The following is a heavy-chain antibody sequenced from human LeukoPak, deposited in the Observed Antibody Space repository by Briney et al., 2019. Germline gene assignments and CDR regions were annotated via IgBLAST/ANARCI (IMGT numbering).Heavy chain of an antibody. D-gene: IGHD6-13*01. CDR2: IYISENN. CDR1: GDSITSYY. V-gene: IGHV4-4*07. J-gene: IGHJ5*02. Sequence: PSETLSLTCTVSGDSITSYYWSWIRQPAGKGLEWIGRIYISENNNYNPSLKSRVTMSLDTSKNQFPLKLSSVTAADTAIYYCARESVAIGTRWFDPWGQGTLVTVSS. CDR3: ARESVAIGTRWFDP.